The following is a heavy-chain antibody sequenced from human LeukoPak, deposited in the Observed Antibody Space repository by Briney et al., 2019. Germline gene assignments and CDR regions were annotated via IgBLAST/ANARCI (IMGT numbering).Heavy chain of an antibody. V-gene: IGHV3-23*01. D-gene: IGHD6-19*01. CDR2: ISGSGGST. CDR3: AGLSSGWLDAFDI. Sequence: PGGSLRLSCAASGFTFSSYAMSWVRQAPGKGLEWVSAISGSGGSTYYADSVKGRFTISRDNSKNTLYLQMNSLRAEDTAVYYCAGLSSGWLDAFDIWGQGTMVTVSS. CDR1: GFTFSSYA. J-gene: IGHJ3*02.